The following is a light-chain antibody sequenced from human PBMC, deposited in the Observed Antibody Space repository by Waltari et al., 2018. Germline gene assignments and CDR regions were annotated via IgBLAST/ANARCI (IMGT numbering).Light chain of an antibody. CDR1: QGISTY. CDR2: AAS. CDR3: LQYNSHPFS. V-gene: IGKV1-17*01. J-gene: IGKJ2*03. Sequence: DIKMTQSPSSLSASAGDTVTITCRASQGISTYLNWYQQKPGKAPKRLIYAASSLESGVPSRFSGSGSGTDFTLTISRLQPEDFASYYCLQYNSHPFSFGQGTKLEIK.